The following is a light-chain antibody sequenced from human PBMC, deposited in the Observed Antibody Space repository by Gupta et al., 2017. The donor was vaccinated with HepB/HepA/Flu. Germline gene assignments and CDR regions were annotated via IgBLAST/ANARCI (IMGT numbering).Light chain of an antibody. CDR1: KGIRTE. J-gene: IGKJ1*01. V-gene: IGKV1-6*01. CDR3: LQDYSYPRT. CDR2: GAS. Sequence: IQMTHSPSSMSASVVDRFTITCRARKGIRTELAWYQQKGGKATKLIIYGASSLQNGVPSRCSGSGSGTDFTLTISGLHPEDFASYYGLQDYSYPRTFGPGTKVDI.